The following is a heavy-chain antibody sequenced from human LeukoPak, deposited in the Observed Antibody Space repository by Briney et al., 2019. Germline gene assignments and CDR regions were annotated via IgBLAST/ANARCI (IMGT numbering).Heavy chain of an antibody. Sequence: GGSLRLSCAASGLTYSGYSMSWVRQAPGKGLFWVSGISASCSGTYYADSVNGRFTISRDNSKNTLYLQMNSLRAEDTAVYYCAKDAAGPEYWGQGSLVTVCS. J-gene: IGHJ4*02. D-gene: IGHD6-13*01. CDR3: AKDAAGPEY. CDR1: GLTYSGYS. CDR2: ISASCSGT. V-gene: IGHV3-23*01.